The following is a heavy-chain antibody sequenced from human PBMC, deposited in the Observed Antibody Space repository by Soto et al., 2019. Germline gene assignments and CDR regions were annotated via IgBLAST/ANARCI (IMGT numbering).Heavy chain of an antibody. J-gene: IGHJ4*02. V-gene: IGHV3-74*01. CDR1: GFTFSSYW. D-gene: IGHD2-15*01. Sequence: GGSLRLSCAASGFTFSSYWMHWVRQAPGKGLVWVSRINSDGRSTSYADTVKGRFTISRNNAKKKRNLQMNSQKAEDTAVYYCVRTSLVVAAATREDYWGQGTLVTVSS. CDR3: VRTSLVVAAATREDY. CDR2: INSDGRST.